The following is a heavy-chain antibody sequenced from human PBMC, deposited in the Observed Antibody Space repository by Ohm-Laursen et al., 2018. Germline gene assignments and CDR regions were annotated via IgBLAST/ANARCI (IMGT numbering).Heavy chain of an antibody. J-gene: IGHJ3*01. D-gene: IGHD2-8*01. CDR2: INHRGNT. CDR1: SGSFGPYY. Sequence: GTLSLTCALYSGSFGPYYWSWIRQPPGKGLEWIGEINHRGNTNYSPSLKSRVTMSVDTSRNHFSLELTSVTAADTAVYYCAREYSNDGGYRYDAFDVWGHGTVVTVSS. CDR3: AREYSNDGGYRYDAFDV. V-gene: IGHV4-34*01.